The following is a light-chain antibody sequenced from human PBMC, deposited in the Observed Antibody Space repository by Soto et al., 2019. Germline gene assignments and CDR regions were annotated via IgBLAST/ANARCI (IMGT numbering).Light chain of an antibody. CDR1: QSISSH. CDR2: AAS. Sequence: GDRVTLTCRASQSISSHLNWYQQKPGKAPKPLIFAASRLQSGVPSRFRGSGSGTDFTLTITSLQPEDFATYYCQQNYNAPRTFGGGTKIEIK. CDR3: QQNYNAPRT. V-gene: IGKV1-39*01. J-gene: IGKJ4*01.